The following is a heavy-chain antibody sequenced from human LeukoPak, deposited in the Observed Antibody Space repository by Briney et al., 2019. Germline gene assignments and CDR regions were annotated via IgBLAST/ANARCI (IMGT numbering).Heavy chain of an antibody. CDR2: VYSSDST. V-gene: IGHV3-53*01. CDR1: GFTFSSNY. CDR3: ARLTGTRGYYYYFMDV. J-gene: IGHJ6*03. D-gene: IGHD1-14*01. Sequence: GGSLRLSCVASGFTFSSNYMSWVRQPPGKGLEWVSVVYSSDSTYYSDSVTGRFTISSDSSKNTLYLQMHSLRADDTAVYYCARLTGTRGYYYYFMDVWGKGTTVTVSS.